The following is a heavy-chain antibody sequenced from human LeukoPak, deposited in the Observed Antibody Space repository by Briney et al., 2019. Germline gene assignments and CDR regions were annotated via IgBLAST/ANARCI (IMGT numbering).Heavy chain of an antibody. V-gene: IGHV3-30*03. CDR1: GFTFSSYG. J-gene: IGHJ4*02. CDR2: ISYDGSNK. CDR3: ARDPGGSSWVLDY. Sequence: GGSLRLSCAASGFTFSSYGMHWVRQAPGKGLEWVAVISYDGSNKYYADSVKGRFTISRDNSKNTLYLQMNSLRAEDTAVYYCARDPGGSSWVLDYWGQGTLVTVSS. D-gene: IGHD6-13*01.